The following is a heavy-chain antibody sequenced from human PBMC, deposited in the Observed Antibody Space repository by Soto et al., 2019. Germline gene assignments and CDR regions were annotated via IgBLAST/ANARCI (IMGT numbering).Heavy chain of an antibody. V-gene: IGHV4-59*01. CDR1: GGSISSYY. CDR2: IYYSGST. D-gene: IGHD3-10*01. Sequence: QVQLQESGPGLVKPSETLSLTCTVSGGSISSYYWSWIRQPPGKGLEWIGYIYYSGSTNYNPSLKSRVTISVDTSKNQFSLKLSSVTAADTAVYYCARGDLRTPDYWGQGTLVTVSS. CDR3: ARGDLRTPDY. J-gene: IGHJ4*02.